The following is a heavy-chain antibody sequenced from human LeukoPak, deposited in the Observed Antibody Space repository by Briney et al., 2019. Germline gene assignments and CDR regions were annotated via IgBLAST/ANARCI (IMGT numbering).Heavy chain of an antibody. V-gene: IGHV3-64*01. Sequence: PGGSLRLSCAASGFTFSSYAMHWVRQAPGKGLEYVSAISSNGGSTYYANSVKGRFTISRDNSKNTLYLQMNSLRAEDTAVYYCAKVSYYGSGSYLYYFDYWGQGTLVTVSS. CDR2: ISSNGGST. CDR1: GFTFSSYA. CDR3: AKVSYYGSGSYLYYFDY. D-gene: IGHD3-10*01. J-gene: IGHJ4*02.